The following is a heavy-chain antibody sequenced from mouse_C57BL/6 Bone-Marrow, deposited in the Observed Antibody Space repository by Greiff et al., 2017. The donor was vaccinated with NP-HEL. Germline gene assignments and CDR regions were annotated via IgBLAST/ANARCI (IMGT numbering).Heavy chain of an antibody. Sequence: EVKLVESGGDLVKPGGSLKLSCAASGFTFSSYGMSWVRQTPDKRLEWVATISSGGSYTYYPDSVKGRFTISRDNAKNTRYLQMSSLKSEDTAMYYCARWASSGSWAYWGQGTLVTVSA. CDR2: ISSGGSYT. J-gene: IGHJ3*01. D-gene: IGHD3-2*02. V-gene: IGHV5-6*01. CDR1: GFTFSSYG. CDR3: ARWASSGSWAY.